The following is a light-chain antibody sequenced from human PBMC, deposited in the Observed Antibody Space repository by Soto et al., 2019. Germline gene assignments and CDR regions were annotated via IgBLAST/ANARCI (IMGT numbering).Light chain of an antibody. Sequence: DAVLTQSPLSLPVTLGQPAAISCRSSQSLVHSDGKAYLIWFQQRPGQSPRRLIYQVSRRDAGVPDRFSGSGSGTDFTLIISRVEAEDEADYYCSSYAASNNFYFVFGGGTK. CDR1: QSLVHSDGKAY. CDR3: SSYAASNNFYFV. CDR2: QVS. V-gene: IGKV2-30*02. J-gene: IGKJ4*01.